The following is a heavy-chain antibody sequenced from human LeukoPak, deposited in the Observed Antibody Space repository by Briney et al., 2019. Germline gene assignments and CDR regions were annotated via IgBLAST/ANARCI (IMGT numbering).Heavy chain of an antibody. CDR3: ATYRPVWGIDY. Sequence: SETLSLTCTVSGDSVSSGTYHWAWIRQPPGKGLEWIGSIYYSGSTYYNPSLKSRVTISVDTSKNQFSLRLSSVTAADTAVYYCATYRPVWGIDYWGQGTLVTVSS. D-gene: IGHD3-16*01. CDR1: GDSVSSGTYH. V-gene: IGHV4-39*01. J-gene: IGHJ4*02. CDR2: IYYSGST.